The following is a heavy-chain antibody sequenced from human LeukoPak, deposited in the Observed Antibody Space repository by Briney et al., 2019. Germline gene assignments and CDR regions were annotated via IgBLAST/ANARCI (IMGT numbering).Heavy chain of an antibody. J-gene: IGHJ6*02. CDR3: ARQTADGSAYYGLDV. CDR1: GGSVSRGNYY. Sequence: SETLSLTCNVSGGSVSRGNYYWNWIRPHPGKGLEWIGYIYYSGRTNYNPSLKSRVAISVDTSKNLFSLKLSSVTVADTAVYYCARQTADGSAYYGLDVWGQGTTVIVSS. V-gene: IGHV4-31*02. CDR2: IYYSGRT. D-gene: IGHD6-13*01.